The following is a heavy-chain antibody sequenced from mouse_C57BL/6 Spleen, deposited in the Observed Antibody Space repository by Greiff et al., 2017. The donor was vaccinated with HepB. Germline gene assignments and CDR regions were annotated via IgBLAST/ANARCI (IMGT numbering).Heavy chain of an antibody. CDR1: GYTFTDYI. CDR2: INPNNGGT. V-gene: IGHV1-22*01. CDR3: ARTVYYGSSYEYFDV. D-gene: IGHD1-1*01. J-gene: IGHJ1*03. Sequence: EVQLQQSGPELVKPGASVKMSCKASGYTFTDYIMHWVKQSHGKSLEWIGYINPNNGGTSYNQKFKGKATLTVNKSSSTAYMELRSLTSEDSAVYYCARTVYYGSSYEYFDVWGTGTTVTVSS.